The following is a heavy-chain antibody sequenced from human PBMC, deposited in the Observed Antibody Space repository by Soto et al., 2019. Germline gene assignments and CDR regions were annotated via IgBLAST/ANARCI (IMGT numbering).Heavy chain of an antibody. V-gene: IGHV3-48*01. Sequence: EVQLVESGGGLVQPGGSLRLSCAASGFTFSSYSMNWVRQAPGKGLEWVSYISSSSSTIYYADSVKGRFTISRDNAKNSLYLQINSLRAEDTAVYYCARDWPLPPGYFYYMDVWGKGTTGTVSS. CDR3: ARDWPLPPGYFYYMDV. CDR1: GFTFSSYS. CDR2: ISSSSSTI. J-gene: IGHJ6*03.